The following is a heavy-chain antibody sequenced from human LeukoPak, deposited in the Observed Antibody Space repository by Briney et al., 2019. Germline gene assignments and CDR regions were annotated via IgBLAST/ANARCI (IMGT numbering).Heavy chain of an antibody. D-gene: IGHD3-10*01. Sequence: PGGSLRLSCAASGFIFSSYSMNWVRQAPGKGLEWVSSISSSSSYIYYADSVKGRFTISRDNAQNSLYLHMNSLRVEDTAVYYCASGSGGRELLDYRGQGTLVTVSS. CDR2: ISSSSSYI. CDR1: GFIFSSYS. CDR3: ASGSGGRELLDY. J-gene: IGHJ4*02. V-gene: IGHV3-21*01.